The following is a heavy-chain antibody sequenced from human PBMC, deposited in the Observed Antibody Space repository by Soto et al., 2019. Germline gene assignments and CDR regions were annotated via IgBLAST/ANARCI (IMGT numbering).Heavy chain of an antibody. J-gene: IGHJ6*02. Sequence: SETLSLTCTVSGGSISSGGYYWTWIRQHPGKGLEWIAYIYHSGYTFYNPSLKSLVTMSVDTSKNQFSLKLRSVTAAETAVYYCAKWEGLGSDYYYYAMDVWGQGTTVTVSS. V-gene: IGHV4-31*01. CDR2: IYHSGYT. CDR3: AKWEGLGSDYYYYAMDV. D-gene: IGHD1-26*01. CDR1: GGSISSGGYY.